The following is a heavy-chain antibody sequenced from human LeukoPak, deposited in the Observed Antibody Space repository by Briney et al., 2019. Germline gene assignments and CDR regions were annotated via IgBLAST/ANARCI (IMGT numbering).Heavy chain of an antibody. J-gene: IGHJ5*02. Sequence: GGSLRLSCAASGFTFSSYGMHWVRQAPGKGLEWVAFIRYDGSNKYYTDSVKGRFTISRDNSKNTLYLQMNSLRAEDTAVYYCAKDGQIFGVVIVLPGVDPWGQGTLVTVSS. V-gene: IGHV3-30*02. CDR1: GFTFSSYG. D-gene: IGHD3-3*01. CDR3: AKDGQIFGVVIVLPGVDP. CDR2: IRYDGSNK.